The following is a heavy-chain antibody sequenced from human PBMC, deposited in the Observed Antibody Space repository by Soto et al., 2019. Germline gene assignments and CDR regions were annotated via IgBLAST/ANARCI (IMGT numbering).Heavy chain of an antibody. CDR2: IYSGGST. CDR3: AKVQVLQFLEWFPDY. J-gene: IGHJ4*02. CDR1: GFTVSSNY. D-gene: IGHD3-3*01. V-gene: IGHV3-53*01. Sequence: HPGGSLRLSCAASGFTVSSNYMSWVRQAPGKGLEWVSVIYSGGSTSYADSVKGRFTLSRDNSKNTLWLQMNSLRADDTAVYYCAKVQVLQFLEWFPDYWRQGTLVTASS.